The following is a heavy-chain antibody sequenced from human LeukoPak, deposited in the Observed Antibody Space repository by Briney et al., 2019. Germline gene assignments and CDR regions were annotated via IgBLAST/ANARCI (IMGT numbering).Heavy chain of an antibody. CDR1: GFTFSTYW. CDR2: INSDGSST. J-gene: IGHJ4*02. V-gene: IGHV3-74*01. CDR3: ARARYVDY. D-gene: IGHD3-16*01. Sequence: PGGSLRLSCAASGFTFSTYWMHGVREAPGKGLVWVSHINSDGSSTSYADSVKGRFTIYRDNAKNTLYLQMNSLRAEDTAVYYCARARYVDYWGQGSLVTVSS.